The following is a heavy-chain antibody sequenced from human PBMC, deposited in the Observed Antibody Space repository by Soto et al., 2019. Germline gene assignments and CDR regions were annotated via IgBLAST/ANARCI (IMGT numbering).Heavy chain of an antibody. CDR1: GYTFTSYG. CDR3: ASRSGPYPYYFDY. D-gene: IGHD1-26*01. J-gene: IGHJ4*02. V-gene: IGHV1-18*01. Sequence: HVQLVQSGTEVKKPGASVKVSCKVSGYTFTSYGMSWMRQAPGQGLEWMGWISTYNGNTNYAQNLQGRVSMTTDTSTSTAYMELRSLRSDDTAVYYCASRSGPYPYYFDYWGQGTLVTVSS. CDR2: ISTYNGNT.